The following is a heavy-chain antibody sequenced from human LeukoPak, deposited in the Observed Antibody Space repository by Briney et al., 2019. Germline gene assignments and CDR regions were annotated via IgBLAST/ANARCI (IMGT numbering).Heavy chain of an antibody. V-gene: IGHV3-74*01. CDR1: GFTFSSYW. J-gene: IGHJ4*02. Sequence: PGGSLRLSCAASGFTFSSYWMHWVRQAPGKGLVWVSRINSDGSSTSYADSVKGRFTISRDNAKNTLYLQMNSLRAEDTAVYYCAGVVAKTMVSHWGQGTLVTVSS. CDR2: INSDGSST. CDR3: AGVVAKTMVSH. D-gene: IGHD3-10*01.